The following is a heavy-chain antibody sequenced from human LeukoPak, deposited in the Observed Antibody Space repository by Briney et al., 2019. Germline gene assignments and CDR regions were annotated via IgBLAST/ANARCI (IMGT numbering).Heavy chain of an antibody. CDR2: ISGGVGTT. Sequence: GGSLRLSCAASGFTFYTYGMSWVRQAPGKGLEWVSSISGGVGTTYYADSVEGRFTISRDNSKNTLYLQMNSLRAEDTALYYCARGRSGSPFDYWGQGTLVTVSS. CDR3: ARGRSGSPFDY. J-gene: IGHJ4*02. CDR1: GFTFYTYG. V-gene: IGHV3-23*01. D-gene: IGHD1-26*01.